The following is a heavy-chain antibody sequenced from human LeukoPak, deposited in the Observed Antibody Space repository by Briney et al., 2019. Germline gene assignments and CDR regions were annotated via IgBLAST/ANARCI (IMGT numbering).Heavy chain of an antibody. CDR3: AKGSELQIDY. Sequence: GGSLRLSCAASGFTFSSYGMHWVRQAPGKGLECVAVISYDGSNKYYADSVKGRFTISRDNSKNTLYLQMNSLRAEDTAVYYCAKGSELQIDYWGQGTLVTVSS. V-gene: IGHV3-30*18. J-gene: IGHJ4*02. CDR1: GFTFSSYG. CDR2: ISYDGSNK. D-gene: IGHD3-10*01.